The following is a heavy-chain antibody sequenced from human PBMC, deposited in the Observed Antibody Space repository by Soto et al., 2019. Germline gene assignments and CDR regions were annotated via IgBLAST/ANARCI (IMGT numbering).Heavy chain of an antibody. CDR3: GRVKGVGNPFSSGYYPYGLTDWAYYYGMDV. CDR2: IIPIFGTA. CDR1: GGTFSSYA. J-gene: IGHJ6*02. V-gene: IGHV1-69*01. D-gene: IGHD3-22*01. Sequence: QVQLVQSGAEVKKPGSSVKVSCKASGGTFSSYAISWVRQAPGQGLEWMGGIIPIFGTANYAQKFQGRVTVTADQYFSTTYMGTSSLRSEDAAVEYSGRVKGVGNPFSSGYYPYGLTDWAYYYGMDVWGQGTTVTVSS.